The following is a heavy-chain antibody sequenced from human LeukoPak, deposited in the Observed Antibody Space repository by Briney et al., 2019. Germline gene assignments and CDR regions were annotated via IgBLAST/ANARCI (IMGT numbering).Heavy chain of an antibody. D-gene: IGHD2-8*01. V-gene: IGHV3-33*01. CDR3: ARDLDCTNGVCYMTYYYGMDV. J-gene: IGHJ6*02. CDR1: GFTFSSYG. Sequence: PGRSLRLSCAASGFTFSSYGMHWVRQAPGKGLEWVAVIWYDGSNKYCADSVKGRFTISRDNSKNTLYLQMNSLRAEDTAVYYCARDLDCTNGVCYMTYYYGMDVWGQGTTVTVSS. CDR2: IWYDGSNK.